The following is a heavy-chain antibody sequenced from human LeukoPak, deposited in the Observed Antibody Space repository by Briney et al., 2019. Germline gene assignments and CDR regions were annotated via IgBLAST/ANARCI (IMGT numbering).Heavy chain of an antibody. CDR1: GGTFSSYA. CDR2: IIPIFGTA. CDR3: ARLRGEGYSYGEGDAFDI. D-gene: IGHD5-18*01. J-gene: IGHJ3*02. Sequence: SVKVSCKASGGTFSSYAISWVRQAPGQGLEWMGGIIPIFGTANYAQKFQGRVTITTDESTSTAYMELSSLRSEDTAVYYCARLRGEGYSYGEGDAFDIWGQGTMATVSS. V-gene: IGHV1-69*05.